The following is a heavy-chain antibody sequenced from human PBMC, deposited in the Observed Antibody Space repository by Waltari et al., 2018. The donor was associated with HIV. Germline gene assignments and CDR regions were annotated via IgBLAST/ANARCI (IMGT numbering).Heavy chain of an antibody. CDR1: GFNFSTSG. J-gene: IGHJ6*02. V-gene: IGHV3-30*18. CDR3: AKDLVTRGFFYFYGMHV. Sequence: QVQLEESGGRVVQPGRSLRLTCVASGFNFSTSGMHWVRQAPSKGVEWGAGRSYNGLNKYYVDSVKGRFTISRDNSNSTLFLQMSSLRPDDTAVYYCAKDLVTRGFFYFYGMHVWGQGTTVTVSS. CDR2: RSYNGLNK. D-gene: IGHD2-15*01.